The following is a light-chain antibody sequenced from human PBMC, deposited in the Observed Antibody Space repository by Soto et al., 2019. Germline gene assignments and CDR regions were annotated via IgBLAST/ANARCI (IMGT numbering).Light chain of an antibody. CDR1: QIVSSR. J-gene: IGKJ4*01. V-gene: IGKV1-5*01. Sequence: DIQMTQSPSSLSASVGDRVTITCRASQIVSSRLAWYQQKPGKAPKLLIYDASSLKIGVPSRFSGSGSGTDFTLTISSLQPDDFATYYCQQYNSFSLTFGGGTNVEIK. CDR3: QQYNSFSLT. CDR2: DAS.